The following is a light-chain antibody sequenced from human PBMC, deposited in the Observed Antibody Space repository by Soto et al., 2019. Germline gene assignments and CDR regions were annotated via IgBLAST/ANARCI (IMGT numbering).Light chain of an antibody. CDR1: QSVTVNS. J-gene: IGKJ3*01. V-gene: IGKV3-20*01. Sequence: EILLTQSPSTLSLSPGEGVTLSCRASQSVTVNSLAWYQQEPGQAPRLLIYAASTRAAAVPDRFTGSGSGTDFALTISRLEPEDFGVYYCQQYGDSPLTSGPGTKVDIK. CDR2: AAS. CDR3: QQYGDSPLT.